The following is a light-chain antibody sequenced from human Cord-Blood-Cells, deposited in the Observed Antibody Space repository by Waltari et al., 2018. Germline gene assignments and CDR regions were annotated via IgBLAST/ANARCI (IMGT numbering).Light chain of an antibody. V-gene: IGKV1-39*01. J-gene: IGKJ4*01. CDR3: QPSYSTPLP. Sequence: DIQMTQAPSSLSASVGDRVTITCRASQSISSYLNWYQQKPGKAPKLLIYAASSLQSVVPSRFSGSGSGTAFTLTLTSLQPEAFATYYCQPSYSTPLPFGGGTTVDLK. CDR1: QSISSY. CDR2: AAS.